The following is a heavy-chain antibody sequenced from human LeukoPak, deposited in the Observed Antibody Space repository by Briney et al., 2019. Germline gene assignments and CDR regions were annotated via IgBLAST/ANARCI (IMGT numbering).Heavy chain of an antibody. Sequence: GGSLRLSCAASKFTFNDYAMHWVRQAPGKGLEWVSGISWNSDNIGYADSVRGRFTISRDNAENSLYLQMNSLKTEDTAVYYCAKDISSDYDDGGWFDPWGQGTLVAVSS. CDR3: AKDISSDYDDGGWFDP. J-gene: IGHJ5*02. CDR1: KFTFNDYA. CDR2: ISWNSDNI. V-gene: IGHV3-9*01. D-gene: IGHD5-12*01.